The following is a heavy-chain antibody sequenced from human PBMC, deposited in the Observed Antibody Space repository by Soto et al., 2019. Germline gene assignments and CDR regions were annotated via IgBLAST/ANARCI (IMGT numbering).Heavy chain of an antibody. Sequence: GGSLRLSCAASGFTFSSYGMHWVRQAPGKGLEWVAVISYDGSNKYYADSVKGRFTISRDNSKNTLYLQMNSLRAEDTAGYYSAKPDIVLMVNALDSWGKGPRVTVS. J-gene: IGHJ4*02. CDR2: ISYDGSNK. CDR1: GFTFSSYG. D-gene: IGHD2-8*01. CDR3: AKPDIVLMVNALDS. V-gene: IGHV3-30*18.